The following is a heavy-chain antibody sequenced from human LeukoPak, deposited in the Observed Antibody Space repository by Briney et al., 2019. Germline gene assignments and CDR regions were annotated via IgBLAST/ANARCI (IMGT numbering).Heavy chain of an antibody. J-gene: IGHJ4*02. CDR3: ARHSSRGQYYAFDF. CDR2: INPNSGGT. Sequence: ASVKVSCKASGYTFTGYYMHWVRQAPGQGLEWMGWINPNSGGTNYAQKFQGRVTITTDESTSTAYMELSSLRSEDTAVYYCARHSSRGQYYAFDFWGQGALVTVSP. CDR1: GYTFTGYY. D-gene: IGHD3-3*01. V-gene: IGHV1-2*02.